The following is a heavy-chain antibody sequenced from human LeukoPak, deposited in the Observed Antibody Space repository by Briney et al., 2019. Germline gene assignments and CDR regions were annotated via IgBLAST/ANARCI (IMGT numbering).Heavy chain of an antibody. Sequence: GGSLRLSCVASGFTFSSYSMNWVHQAPGKGLEWVSSISSSSSYIYYADSVKGRFTISRDYAKNSLFLQMNSLRAEDTAVYYCARAVAATGTLFDAFDRWGQGTMVTVSS. D-gene: IGHD2-15*01. CDR1: GFTFSSYS. CDR2: ISSSSSYI. V-gene: IGHV3-21*01. CDR3: ARAVAATGTLFDAFDR. J-gene: IGHJ3*02.